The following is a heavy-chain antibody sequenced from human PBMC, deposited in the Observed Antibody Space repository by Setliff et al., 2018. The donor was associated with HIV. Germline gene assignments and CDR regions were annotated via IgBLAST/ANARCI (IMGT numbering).Heavy chain of an antibody. CDR1: GFTFNTYA. CDR3: AKDGISGGAYPPYYFDY. J-gene: IGHJ4*02. CDR2: ISGSGGST. V-gene: IGHV3-23*01. Sequence: RGSLRLSCAASGFTFNTYAMSWVRQAPGKGLEWVSVISGSGGSTFYADSVKGRFTISRDNSKNTLYLQMNRLRVEDTAVYYCAKDGISGGAYPPYYFDYWGLGTLVTVSS. D-gene: IGHD2-15*01.